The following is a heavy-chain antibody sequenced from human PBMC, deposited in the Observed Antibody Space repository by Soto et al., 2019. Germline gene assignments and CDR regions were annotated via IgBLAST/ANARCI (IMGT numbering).Heavy chain of an antibody. Sequence: SETLSLTCTVSGGSISSSSYYWGWIRQPPGKGLEWIGSIYYSGSTYYNPSLKSRVTISVDTSKNQFSLKLSSVTAADTAVYYCARRIAAAGRSYFDYWGQGTLVTVSS. D-gene: IGHD6-13*01. V-gene: IGHV4-39*01. CDR3: ARRIAAAGRSYFDY. CDR1: GGSISSSSYY. J-gene: IGHJ4*02. CDR2: IYYSGST.